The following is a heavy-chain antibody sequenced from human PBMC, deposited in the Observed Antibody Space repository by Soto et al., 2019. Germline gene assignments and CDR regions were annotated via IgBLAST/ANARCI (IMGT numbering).Heavy chain of an antibody. CDR2: IYYSGST. V-gene: IGHV4-61*01. J-gene: IGHJ5*02. Sequence: QVQLQESGPGLVKPSETLSLTCTVSGGSVSSGSYYWSWIRQPPGKGLEGIGYIYYSGSTNYNPSLKSRVTISVDTSKNQFSLKLSSVTAADTAVYYCARDVTYYYDSSGYRNNWFDPWGQGTLVTVSS. CDR1: GGSVSSGSYY. CDR3: ARDVTYYYDSSGYRNNWFDP. D-gene: IGHD3-22*01.